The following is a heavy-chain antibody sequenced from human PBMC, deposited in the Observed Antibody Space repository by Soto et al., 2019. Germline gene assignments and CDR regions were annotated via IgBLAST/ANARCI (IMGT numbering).Heavy chain of an antibody. CDR3: ARRGGDDYAGILYYFDY. CDR1: GGSISSYY. D-gene: IGHD4-17*01. J-gene: IGHJ4*02. Sequence: PSETLSLTCTVSGGSISSYYWSWIRQPPGKGLEWIGYIYYSGSTNYNPSLKSRVTISVDTSKNQFSLKLSSVTAADTAVYYCARRGGDDYAGILYYFDYWGQGTMVTVSS. V-gene: IGHV4-59*08. CDR2: IYYSGST.